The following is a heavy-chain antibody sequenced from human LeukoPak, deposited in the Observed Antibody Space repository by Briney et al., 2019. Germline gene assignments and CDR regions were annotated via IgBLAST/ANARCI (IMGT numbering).Heavy chain of an antibody. Sequence: ASVKVSCKASGYTFTSYDINWVRQATGQGLEWMGWMNPNSGNTGYAQKFQGRVTMTRNTSISTAYMELSSLRSEDTAVYYCALIAVAGRAIDYWGQGTLVTVSS. CDR3: ALIAVAGRAIDY. V-gene: IGHV1-8*01. CDR2: MNPNSGNT. CDR1: GYTFTSYD. J-gene: IGHJ4*02. D-gene: IGHD6-19*01.